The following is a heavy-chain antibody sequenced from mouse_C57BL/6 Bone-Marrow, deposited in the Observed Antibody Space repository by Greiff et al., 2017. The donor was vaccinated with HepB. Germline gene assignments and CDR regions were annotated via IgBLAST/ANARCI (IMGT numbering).Heavy chain of an antibody. CDR2: ISGGGGNT. V-gene: IGHV5-9*01. J-gene: IGHJ2*01. Sequence: EVMLVESGGGLVKPGGSLKLSCAASGFTFSSYTMSWVRQTPEKRLEWVATISGGGGNTYYPDSVKGRFTISRDNAKNTLYLQMSSLRSEDTALYYCARLGRGDFDYWGQGTTLTVSS. CDR3: ARLGRGDFDY. D-gene: IGHD4-1*01. CDR1: GFTFSSYT.